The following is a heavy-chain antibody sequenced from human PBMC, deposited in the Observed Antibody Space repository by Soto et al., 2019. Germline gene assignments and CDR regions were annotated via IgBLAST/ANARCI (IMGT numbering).Heavy chain of an antibody. J-gene: IGHJ6*02. CDR3: ARDRVTTRPYKGYYYYGMDV. D-gene: IGHD4-17*01. CDR2: IYHSGST. Sequence: PSETLSLTCAVSGGSISSGGYSWGWIRQPPGKGLEWIGYIYHSGSTYYNPSLKSRVTISVDRSKNQFSLKLSSVTAADTAVYYCARDRVTTRPYKGYYYYGMDVWGQGTTVTAP. CDR1: GGSISSGGYS. V-gene: IGHV4-30-2*01.